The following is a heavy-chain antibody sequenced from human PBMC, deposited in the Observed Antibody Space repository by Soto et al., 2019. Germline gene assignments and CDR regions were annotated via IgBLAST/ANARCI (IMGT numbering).Heavy chain of an antibody. J-gene: IGHJ6*03. CDR1: SGSISRSNW. CDR2: IYHSGST. Sequence: SETLSLTCAVSSGSISRSNWLSWARQPPGKGLEWIGEIYHSGSTNYNPSLKSRVTISVDKSKNQFSLKLSSVTAADTAVYYCARDSGGSYYYYMDVWGKGTTVTVSS. V-gene: IGHV4-4*02. D-gene: IGHD3-10*01. CDR3: ARDSGGSYYYYMDV.